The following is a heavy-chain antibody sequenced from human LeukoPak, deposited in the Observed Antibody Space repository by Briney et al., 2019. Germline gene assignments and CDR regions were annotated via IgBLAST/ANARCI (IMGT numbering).Heavy chain of an antibody. J-gene: IGHJ4*02. V-gene: IGHV1-8*03. CDR1: GGTFSSYA. CDR3: ARSQSEVYDFWSGYYSDY. CDR2: MNPNSGNT. Sequence: ASVKVSCKASGGTFSSYAISWVRQAPGQGLEWMGWMNPNSGNTGYAQKFQGRVTITRNTSISTAYMELSSLRSEDTAVYYCARSQSEVYDFWSGYYSDYWGQGTLVTVSS. D-gene: IGHD3-3*01.